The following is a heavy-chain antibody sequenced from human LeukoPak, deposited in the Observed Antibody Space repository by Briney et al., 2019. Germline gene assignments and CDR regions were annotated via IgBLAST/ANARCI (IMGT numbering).Heavy chain of an antibody. J-gene: IGHJ6*02. D-gene: IGHD1-26*01. Sequence: GGSLRLSCAASGFTFSDYYMSWIRQAPGKGLEWVSYISSSGSTIYYADSVKGRFTISRDNAKNSLYLQMNSLRAEDTALYYCAKSLGATFYYYGMDVWGQGTTVTVSS. CDR1: GFTFSDYY. CDR3: AKSLGATFYYYGMDV. V-gene: IGHV3-11*01. CDR2: ISSSGSTI.